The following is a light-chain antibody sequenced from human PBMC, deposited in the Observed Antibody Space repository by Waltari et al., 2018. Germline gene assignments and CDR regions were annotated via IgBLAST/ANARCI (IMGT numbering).Light chain of an antibody. CDR2: DAS. CDR3: QKYGSLPAT. Sequence: EIMLTQSPGTLSLSPGERATLSCRASQSISRFLAWNQQKPGQAPRLLIYDASTRATGIPDRFSGSGSGTDFSLTINRLEPEDIAVYYCQKYGSLPATFGQGTKVEIK. V-gene: IGKV3-20*01. J-gene: IGKJ1*01. CDR1: QSISRF.